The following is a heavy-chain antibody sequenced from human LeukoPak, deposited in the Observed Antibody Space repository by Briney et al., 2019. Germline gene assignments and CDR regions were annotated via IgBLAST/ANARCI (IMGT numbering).Heavy chain of an antibody. J-gene: IGHJ4*02. D-gene: IGHD3-22*01. CDR1: GGSVNSGTYY. V-gene: IGHV4-39*07. CDR3: ARKPIVNSAWYYFDY. CDR2: IYYSGSA. Sequence: SETLSLTCTVSGGSVNSGTYYWSWIRQPPGKGLEWIGNIYYSGSAYCNPSLKSRVTMSVDTSKNQFSLKLSSVTAADTAVYYCARKPIVNSAWYYFDYWGQGTLVTVSS.